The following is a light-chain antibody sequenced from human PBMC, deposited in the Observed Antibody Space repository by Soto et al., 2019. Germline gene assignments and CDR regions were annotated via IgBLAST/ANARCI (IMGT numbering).Light chain of an antibody. CDR2: DVS. CDR1: RNDIGTYNY. V-gene: IGLV2-14*03. CDR3: MSYTTTSSFV. Sequence: QSVLTQPASMSGSPGQSITISCTGTRNDIGTYNYLSWYQQHPGKAPRLVISDVSNRPSGVSNRFSGSKSGNTASLTITGLQSEDEADYYCMSYTTTSSFVFGSGTKLTVL. J-gene: IGLJ1*01.